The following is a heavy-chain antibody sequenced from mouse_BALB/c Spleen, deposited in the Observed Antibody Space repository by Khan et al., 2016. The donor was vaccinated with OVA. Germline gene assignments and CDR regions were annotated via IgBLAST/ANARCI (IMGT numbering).Heavy chain of an antibody. CDR1: GFTFSSNT. V-gene: IGHV5-12-2*01. Sequence: EVELVESGGGLVQPGGSLKLSCAASGFTFSSNTMSCVRQTPEKRLEWVAYITHGGGSTYYPDPVKGRFTISRDNAKNTLSLQMSSLKSEDTAIYYCARVPTFITTALDYWGQGTSVTVSS. CDR2: ITHGGGST. CDR3: ARVPTFITTALDY. J-gene: IGHJ4*01. D-gene: IGHD1-2*01.